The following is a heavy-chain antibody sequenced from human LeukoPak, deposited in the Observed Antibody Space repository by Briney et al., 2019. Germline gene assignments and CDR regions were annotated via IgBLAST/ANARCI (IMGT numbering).Heavy chain of an antibody. CDR1: GGSISNYY. CDR3: ARAGGVKTAALDLDY. J-gene: IGHJ4*02. Sequence: PSETLSLTCTVSGGSISNYYWSWIRQPPGKGLEWIGYIYYSGSTNYNPSLKSRVTLSVDTSKNQFSLKLSSVTAADTAVYYCARAGGVKTAALDLDYWGQGTLVTVSS. CDR2: IYYSGST. D-gene: IGHD6-25*01. V-gene: IGHV4-59*01.